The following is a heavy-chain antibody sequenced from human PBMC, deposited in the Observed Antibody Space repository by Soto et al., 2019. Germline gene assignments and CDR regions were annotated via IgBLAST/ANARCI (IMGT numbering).Heavy chain of an antibody. J-gene: IGHJ4*02. V-gene: IGHV3-66*01. Sequence: EVQLVESGGGLVQPGGSLRLSCAASGFTVSSNYMNWVRQAPGKGLEWVSIIYSGDSTYYADSVKGRFTISRDNSKNTLYLQMTSLSAEDTAVYYCARSWAVAGSYDYWVQGTLVTVSS. CDR3: ARSWAVAGSYDY. CDR1: GFTVSSNY. CDR2: IYSGDST. D-gene: IGHD6-19*01.